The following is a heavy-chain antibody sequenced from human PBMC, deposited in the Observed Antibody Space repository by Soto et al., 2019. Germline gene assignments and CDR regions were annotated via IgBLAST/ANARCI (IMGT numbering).Heavy chain of an antibody. CDR2: IYDSGSS. CDR1: GASISSGDYF. V-gene: IGHV4-30-4*02. Sequence: NPSDTLSLTCTVSGASISSGDYFWSWIRQSPGKGLQWIGYIYDSGSSYYNPSLKSRVTMSVDTYKNQFSLKLSSVTAADTAVYYCAREKGYISGPKNFDYWGQGTLVTVSS. J-gene: IGHJ4*02. D-gene: IGHD5-12*01. CDR3: AREKGYISGPKNFDY.